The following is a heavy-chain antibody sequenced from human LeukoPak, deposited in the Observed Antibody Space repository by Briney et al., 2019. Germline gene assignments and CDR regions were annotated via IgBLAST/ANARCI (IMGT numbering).Heavy chain of an antibody. CDR3: AREGDYYDSSDYYVAFDY. V-gene: IGHV3-7*01. D-gene: IGHD3-22*01. CDR1: GFTFSSYW. CDR2: IKQDGSEK. J-gene: IGHJ4*02. Sequence: GGSLRLSCAGSGFTFSSYWMSWVRPAPGKGLEWVANIKQDGSEKYYVDSVKGRFTISRDNAKNSLYLQMNSLRAEDTAVYYCAREGDYYDSSDYYVAFDYWGQGTLVTVSS.